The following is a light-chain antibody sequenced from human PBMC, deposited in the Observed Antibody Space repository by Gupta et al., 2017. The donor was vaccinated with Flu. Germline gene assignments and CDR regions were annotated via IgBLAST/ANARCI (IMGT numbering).Light chain of an antibody. J-gene: IGKJ5*01. CDR3: QQSYSTHT. V-gene: IGKV1-39*01. CDR2: AAS. Sequence: SPSSLSASVGDRVTITCRASQSISSYLNWYQQKPGKAPKLLIYAASSLQSVVPSRFSGSGSGTDFTLTISSLQPEDFATYYCQQSYSTHTFGQGTRLEIK. CDR1: QSISSY.